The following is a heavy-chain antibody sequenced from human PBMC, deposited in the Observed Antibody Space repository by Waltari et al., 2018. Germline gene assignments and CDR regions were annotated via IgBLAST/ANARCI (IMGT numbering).Heavy chain of an antibody. D-gene: IGHD1-26*01. V-gene: IGHV3-48*01. CDR3: AREGSYVHYYYYYGMDV. CDR1: GFTFSSYS. Sequence: EVQLVESGGGLVQPGGSLRLSCAAAGFTFSSYSMNWVRQAPGKGLEWVSYISSSSSTIYYADSVKGRFTISRDNAKNSLYLQMNSLRAEDTAVYYCAREGSYVHYYYYYGMDVWGQGTTVTVSS. CDR2: ISSSSSTI. J-gene: IGHJ6*02.